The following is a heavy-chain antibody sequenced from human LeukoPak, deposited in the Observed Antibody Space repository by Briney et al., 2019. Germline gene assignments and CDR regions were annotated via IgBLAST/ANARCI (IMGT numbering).Heavy chain of an antibody. CDR2: IYYSGST. CDR1: GGSISSYY. V-gene: IGHV4-59*01. CDR3: ARGENPDAFDI. Sequence: PSETLSLTCTDSGGSISSYYWSWIRQPPGKGLEWIGYIYYSGSTNYNPSLKSRVTISVDTSKNQFSLKLSSVTAADTAVYYCARGENPDAFDIWGQGTMVTVSS. J-gene: IGHJ3*02.